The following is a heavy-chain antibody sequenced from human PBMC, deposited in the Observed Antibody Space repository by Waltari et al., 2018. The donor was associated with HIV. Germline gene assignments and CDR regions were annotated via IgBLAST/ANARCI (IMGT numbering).Heavy chain of an antibody. D-gene: IGHD3-10*01. CDR1: GYTFTGYY. Sequence: QVQLVQSGTEVKKPGASVKVSCKASGYTFTGYYMHWVRQAPGQGLEWRGWINPNSGGTKYAQKFQGRVTVTRDTSISTAYMELSRLRSDDTAVYYCTRDAASSGYWYFDLWGRGTLVTVSA. CDR2: INPNSGGT. V-gene: IGHV1-2*02. CDR3: TRDAASSGYWYFDL. J-gene: IGHJ2*01.